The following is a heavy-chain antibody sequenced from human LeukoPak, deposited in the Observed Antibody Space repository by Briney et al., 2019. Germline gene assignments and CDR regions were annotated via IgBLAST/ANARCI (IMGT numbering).Heavy chain of an antibody. CDR2: IIPILGIA. CDR1: GGTFSSYA. CDR3: ARDLRYFDWPHGRFDP. J-gene: IGHJ5*02. Sequence: ASVKVSCKASGGTFSSYAISWVRQAPGQGLEWMGRIIPILGIANYAQKFQGRVTITADKSTSTAYMELSSLRSEDTAVYYCARDLRYFDWPHGRFDPWGQGTLVTVSS. V-gene: IGHV1-69*04. D-gene: IGHD3-9*01.